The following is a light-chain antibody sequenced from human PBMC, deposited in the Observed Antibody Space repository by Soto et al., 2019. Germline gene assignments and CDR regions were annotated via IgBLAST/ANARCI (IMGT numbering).Light chain of an antibody. Sequence: QSVLTQPPSASGFPGQSVTISCTGTSSDVGGYNYVSWYQQHPSKAPKLMIYEVSKRPSGVPDRFSGSKSGNTASLTVSGLQAEDEADYYCSSYAGSNNFPFVFGTGTKVTVL. CDR2: EVS. J-gene: IGLJ1*01. CDR1: SSDVGGYNY. CDR3: SSYAGSNNFPFV. V-gene: IGLV2-8*01.